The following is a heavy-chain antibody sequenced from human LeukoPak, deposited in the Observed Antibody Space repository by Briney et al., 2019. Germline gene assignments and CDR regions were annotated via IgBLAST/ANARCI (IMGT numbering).Heavy chain of an antibody. CDR1: GNLLSEVP. J-gene: IGHJ4*02. Sequence: ASVKVSCKVSGNLLSEVPIHWVRQAPGTGLEWLGGLHPEDDEPVYAQEFLGRLTLTEDASTDTAYMELSSLRLEDTAVYYCVKDQGQVYGYFDSWGQGTLVTVSS. D-gene: IGHD6-6*01. CDR3: VKDQGQVYGYFDS. V-gene: IGHV1-24*01. CDR2: LHPEDDEP.